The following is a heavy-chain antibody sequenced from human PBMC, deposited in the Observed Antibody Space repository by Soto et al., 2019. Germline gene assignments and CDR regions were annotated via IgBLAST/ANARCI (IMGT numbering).Heavy chain of an antibody. J-gene: IGHJ5*02. CDR3: ARGFSSPSLNWFDP. V-gene: IGHV1-8*01. Sequence: QVQMEQSGAEVKKPGASLKVSCKASEYTFTSYDINWVRQATGQGREWMGWMNANSGNTGYAQKFQGRVIMTRNTSLSTAYMELTSLTSEDTAVYYCARGFSSPSLNWFDPWGQGTRVTVSS. CDR2: MNANSGNT. CDR1: EYTFTSYD. D-gene: IGHD2-2*01.